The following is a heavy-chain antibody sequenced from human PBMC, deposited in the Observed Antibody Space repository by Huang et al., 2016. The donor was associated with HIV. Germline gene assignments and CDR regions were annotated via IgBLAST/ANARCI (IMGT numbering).Heavy chain of an antibody. D-gene: IGHD7-27*01. CDR1: GFAFNTFA. Sequence: GSLRLSCAASGFAFNTFAMDWVRQAPGKGMEWGYTISGGCGSIYYSDPVTGRFTISRDNSKNTLYLQLNNLTVDDTAVYYFATDKWGWLTHAFHVWGQGTLVAVSS. CDR2: ISGGCGSI. J-gene: IGHJ3*01. V-gene: IGHV3-23*01. CDR3: ATDKWGWLTHAFHV.